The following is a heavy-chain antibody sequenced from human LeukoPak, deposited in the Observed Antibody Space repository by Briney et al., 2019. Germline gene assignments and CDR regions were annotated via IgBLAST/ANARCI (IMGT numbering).Heavy chain of an antibody. D-gene: IGHD6-19*01. Sequence: GGSLRLSCAASGFTFSSYGMHWVRQAPGKGLEWVAFIRYDGSNKYYADSVKGRFTISRDNSKNTLYLQMNSLRAEDTAVYYCAKETTPWYSSDPTHPRHNWFDPWGQGTLVTVSS. V-gene: IGHV3-30*02. J-gene: IGHJ5*02. CDR3: AKETTPWYSSDPTHPRHNWFDP. CDR2: IRYDGSNK. CDR1: GFTFSSYG.